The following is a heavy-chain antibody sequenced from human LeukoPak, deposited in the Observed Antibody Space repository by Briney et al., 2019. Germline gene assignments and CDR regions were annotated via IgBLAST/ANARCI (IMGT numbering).Heavy chain of an antibody. CDR1: GGSISSYY. CDR3: ARHAKTTVTPSFDY. D-gene: IGHD4-17*01. Sequence: SETLSLTCTVSGGSISSYYWSWIRQAPGKGLEWIGYIYYSGSTNYNPSLKSRVTISVDTSKNQFSLKLSSVTAADTAVYYCARHAKTTVTPSFDYWGQGTLVTVSS. CDR2: IYYSGST. J-gene: IGHJ4*02. V-gene: IGHV4-59*08.